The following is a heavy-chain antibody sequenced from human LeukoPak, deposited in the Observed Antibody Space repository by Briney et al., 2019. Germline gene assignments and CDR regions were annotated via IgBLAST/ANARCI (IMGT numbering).Heavy chain of an antibody. D-gene: IGHD6-19*01. CDR1: GFTFSDYY. CDR2: ISSSGSTK. J-gene: IGHJ4*02. CDR3: ARDRKSAWYPLVDY. V-gene: IGHV3-11*01. Sequence: PGGSLRLSCAVSGFTFSDYYMSWIRQAPGKGLEWISYISSSGSTKYYADSVKGRFTISRDNAKNSLYLQMNGLRAEDTAVYYCARDRKSAWYPLVDYWGQGTLVTVSS.